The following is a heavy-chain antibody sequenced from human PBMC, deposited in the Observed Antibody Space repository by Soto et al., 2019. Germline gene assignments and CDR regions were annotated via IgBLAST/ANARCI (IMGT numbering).Heavy chain of an antibody. CDR1: GGSTSSDNY. Sequence: TSETLSLTCTVSGGSTSSDNYWSWIRQPPGKGLEWIGHIYDGGNGDYNPSLKSRLAISIDASKNQFSLKLSSVTAADTAVYFCCREGGGFSDGLYYLDSWGQGILVTV. V-gene: IGHV4-30-4*01. CDR3: CREGGGFSDGLYYLDS. J-gene: IGHJ4*02. CDR2: IYDGGNG. D-gene: IGHD3-10*01.